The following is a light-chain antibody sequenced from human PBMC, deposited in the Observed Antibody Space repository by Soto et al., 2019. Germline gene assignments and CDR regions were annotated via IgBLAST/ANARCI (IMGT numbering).Light chain of an antibody. CDR3: NSYTTSSTV. V-gene: IGLV2-14*01. CDR2: EVT. Sequence: QSALTQPASVSGSPGQSITISCTGTSSDGADYKDVSWYQQHPGNATKLMIYEVTYRPLGVSNRFSGSKSGNTASLTISGLEAEDEAEYYCNSYTTSSTVFGAGTKLTVL. J-gene: IGLJ1*01. CDR1: SSDGADYKD.